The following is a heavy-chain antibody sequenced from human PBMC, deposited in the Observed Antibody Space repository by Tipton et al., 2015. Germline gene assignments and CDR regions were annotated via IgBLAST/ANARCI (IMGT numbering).Heavy chain of an antibody. D-gene: IGHD4-23*01. V-gene: IGHV4-59*04. J-gene: IGHJ4*02. Sequence: TLSLTCTVSGGSFSSYYWSWIRQPPGKGLEWIGSISHSGNTYYNPSLKSRVTMSRDTSKNQFSLKLTSVTATDTAVYYCARARGRHGGLFDSWGQGTLVTVSS. CDR1: GGSFSSYY. CDR2: ISHSGNT. CDR3: ARARGRHGGLFDS.